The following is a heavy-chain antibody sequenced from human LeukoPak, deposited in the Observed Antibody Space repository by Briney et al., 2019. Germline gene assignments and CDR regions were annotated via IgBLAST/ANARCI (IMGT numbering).Heavy chain of an antibody. CDR2: ISSSSSTI. D-gene: IGHD2-8*01. V-gene: IGHV3-48*01. J-gene: IGHJ4*02. Sequence: AGGSLRLSCAASGFTFSSYSMNWVRQAPGKGLEWVSYISSSSSTIYYADSVKGRFTISRDNSKNTLYLQMNSLRAEDTAVYYCAKELNGGFDSWGQGTLVTVSS. CDR3: AKELNGGFDS. CDR1: GFTFSSYS.